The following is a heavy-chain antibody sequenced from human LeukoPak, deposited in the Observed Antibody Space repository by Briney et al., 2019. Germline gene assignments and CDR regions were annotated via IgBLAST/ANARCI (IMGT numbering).Heavy chain of an antibody. Sequence: KSSETLSLTCTVSGGSISSGDYYWSWIRQPAGKGLEWIGRIYTSGTSNYNPSLKSRVTMSLDTSKNQFSLKLSSVTVADTAVYYCVREANAITFGGALWYFDYWGQGTLVTVSS. V-gene: IGHV4-61*02. CDR1: GGSISSGDYY. D-gene: IGHD3-16*01. CDR2: IYTSGTS. CDR3: VREANAITFGGALWYFDY. J-gene: IGHJ4*02.